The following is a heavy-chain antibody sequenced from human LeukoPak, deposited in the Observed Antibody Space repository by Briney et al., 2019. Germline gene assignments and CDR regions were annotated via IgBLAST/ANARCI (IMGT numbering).Heavy chain of an antibody. D-gene: IGHD1-26*01. J-gene: IGHJ6*02. CDR2: IYYNGNT. CDR3: ARGRSNYYGMDV. V-gene: IGHV4-59*01. Sequence: SETLSLTCSVSDGSINSYYWNWIRRPPGKGLEWIGYIYYNGNTNYSPSLKSRVTMSVDTSKNLFSLKVSSVTAADTAVYYCARGRSNYYGMDVWGQGTTVTASS. CDR1: DGSINSYY.